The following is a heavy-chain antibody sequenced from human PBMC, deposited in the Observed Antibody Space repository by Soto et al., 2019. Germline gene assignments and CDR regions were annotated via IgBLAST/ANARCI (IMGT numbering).Heavy chain of an antibody. CDR1: GGSISSYY. V-gene: IGHV4-59*01. CDR2: IYYSGST. CDR3: ASSLCSGGSCYSGGPFDY. J-gene: IGHJ4*02. Sequence: NPSETLSLTCTVSGGSISSYYWSWIRQPPGKGLEWIGYIYYSGSTNYNPSLKSRVTISVDTSKNQFSLKLSSVTAADTAVYYCASSLCSGGSCYSGGPFDYWGQGTLVTVSS. D-gene: IGHD2-15*01.